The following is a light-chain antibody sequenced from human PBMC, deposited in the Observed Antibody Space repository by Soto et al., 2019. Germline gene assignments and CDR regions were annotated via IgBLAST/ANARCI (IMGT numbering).Light chain of an antibody. CDR1: SSDVGSYNY. Sequence: QSALTQPASVSGSPGQSITISCTGTSSDVGSYNYFSWYQQHPGKAPKLMIYEVSDRPSGISSRFSGSKSGNTASLTISGLQTEDEADYYCSSYTRSNTYVFGSGTKVTVL. CDR3: SSYTRSNTYV. J-gene: IGLJ1*01. CDR2: EVS. V-gene: IGLV2-14*01.